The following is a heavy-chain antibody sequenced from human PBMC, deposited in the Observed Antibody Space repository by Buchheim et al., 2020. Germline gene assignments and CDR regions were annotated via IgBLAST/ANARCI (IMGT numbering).Heavy chain of an antibody. J-gene: IGHJ4*02. V-gene: IGHV4-59*08. CDR1: GGSIRSNY. Sequence: QVQLQESGPGLVKPSETLSLTCSVSGGSIRSNYWSWIRQPPGKGLEWIGYIYYSGSTNYNISLKSRVTISVDTSKNQFSLQLRSVTAADTAVYYCARIVSAPLTVSGGFDHWGQG. CDR3: ARIVSAPLTVSGGFDH. D-gene: IGHD6-19*01. CDR2: IYYSGST.